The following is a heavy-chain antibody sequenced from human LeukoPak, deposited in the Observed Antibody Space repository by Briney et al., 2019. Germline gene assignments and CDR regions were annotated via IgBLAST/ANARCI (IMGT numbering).Heavy chain of an antibody. D-gene: IGHD4-23*01. J-gene: IGHJ3*02. CDR3: ARGRWPGDAFDI. Sequence: SETLSLTCAVYGGTFSGYYWSWIRQPPGKGLEWIGEINHSGSTNYNPSLKSRVTISVDTSKNQFSLKLSSVTAADTAVYYCARGRWPGDAFDIWGQGTMVTVSS. V-gene: IGHV4-34*01. CDR2: INHSGST. CDR1: GGTFSGYY.